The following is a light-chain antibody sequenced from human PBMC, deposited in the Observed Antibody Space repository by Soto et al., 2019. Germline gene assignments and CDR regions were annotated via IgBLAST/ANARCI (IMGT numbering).Light chain of an antibody. CDR1: RSNIGAGYD. J-gene: IGLJ3*02. Sequence: QLVLTQPPSVSGAPGQRVTISCTGSRSNIGAGYDVHWYQRLPGTAPKLLIYINTNRPSGVPDRFSGSKSGTSASLAITGLQAEDEADYYCQSYDSSLSGWVFGGGTQLTVL. CDR2: INT. CDR3: QSYDSSLSGWV. V-gene: IGLV1-40*01.